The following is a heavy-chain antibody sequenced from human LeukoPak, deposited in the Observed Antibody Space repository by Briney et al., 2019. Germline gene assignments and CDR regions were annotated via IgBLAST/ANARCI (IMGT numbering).Heavy chain of an antibody. J-gene: IGHJ4*02. CDR2: ISPDGSST. V-gene: IGHV3-74*01. D-gene: IGHD6-13*01. CDR1: GFSFSNHW. CDR3: ARDSRIAGGDY. Sequence: GGSLRLSCAASGFSFSNHWMHWVRQAPGKGLVWVSRISPDGSSTSYADSVKGRFTISRDNAKNTLYLQMNSLRAEDTAVYYCARDSRIAGGDYWGQGTLVTVSS.